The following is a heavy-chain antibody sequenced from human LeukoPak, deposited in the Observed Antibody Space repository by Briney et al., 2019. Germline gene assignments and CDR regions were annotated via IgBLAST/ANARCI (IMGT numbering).Heavy chain of an antibody. CDR2: ISSSGSTI. D-gene: IGHD3-10*01. CDR3: ARVSGYYGSGHWLYMDV. CDR1: GFTFSSYE. J-gene: IGHJ6*03. V-gene: IGHV3-48*03. Sequence: SGGSLRLSCAASGFTFSSYEMNWVRQAPGKGLEWVSYISSSGSTIYYADSVKGRFTISRDNAKNSLYLQMNSLRAEDTAVYYCARVSGYYGSGHWLYMDVWGKGTTVTVSS.